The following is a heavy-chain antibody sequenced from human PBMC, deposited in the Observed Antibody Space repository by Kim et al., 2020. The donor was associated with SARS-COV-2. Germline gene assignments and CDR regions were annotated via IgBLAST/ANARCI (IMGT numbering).Heavy chain of an antibody. Sequence: YAQKYQGRVTMPRDTSTSTVYMELSSLRAEDTAVYYCARSFRQQKDPFDYWGQGTLVTVSS. V-gene: IGHV1-46*01. D-gene: IGHD6-13*01. J-gene: IGHJ4*02. CDR3: ARSFRQQKDPFDY.